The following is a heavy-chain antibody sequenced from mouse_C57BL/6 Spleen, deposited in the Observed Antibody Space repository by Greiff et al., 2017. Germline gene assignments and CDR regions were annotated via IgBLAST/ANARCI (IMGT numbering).Heavy chain of an antibody. J-gene: IGHJ3*01. CDR2: INHDGSST. D-gene: IGHD2-4*01. CDR1: GFTFSDYY. CDR3: ARGDDYDEGAWFAY. V-gene: IGHV5-16*01. Sequence: EVKLMESEGGLVQPGSSMKLSCTASGFTFSDYYMAWVRQVPEKGLEWVANINHDGSSTYYLDSLKSRFIISRDNAKNILYLQMSSLKSEDTATYYCARGDDYDEGAWFAYWGQGTLVTVSA.